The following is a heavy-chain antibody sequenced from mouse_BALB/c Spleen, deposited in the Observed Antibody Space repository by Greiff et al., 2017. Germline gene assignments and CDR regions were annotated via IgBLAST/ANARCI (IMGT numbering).Heavy chain of an antibody. J-gene: IGHJ2*01. V-gene: IGHV1S127*01. CDR3: TRQGLRRYFDY. Sequence: QVQLQQSGPQLVRPGASVKISCKASGYSFTSYWMHWVKQRPGQGLEWIGMIDPSDSETRLNQKFKDKATLTVDKSSSTAYMQLSSPTSEDSAVYYCTRQGLRRYFDYWGQGTTLTVSS. D-gene: IGHD2-4*01. CDR1: GYSFTSYW. CDR2: IDPSDSET.